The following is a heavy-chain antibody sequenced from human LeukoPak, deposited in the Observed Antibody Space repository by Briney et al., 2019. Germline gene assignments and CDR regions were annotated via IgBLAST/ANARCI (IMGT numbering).Heavy chain of an antibody. CDR2: ISSSSSYI. CDR3: ASSNVDTAMVMDY. D-gene: IGHD5-18*01. CDR1: GFTISSYS. J-gene: IGHJ4*02. V-gene: IGHV3-21*04. Sequence: GGSLRLSCAASGFTISSYSMNWVRQAPGKGLEWVSSISSSSSYIYYADSVKGRFTISRDNAKKSLYLQMNSLRSEDTAVYYCASSNVDTAMVMDYWGQGTLVTVSS.